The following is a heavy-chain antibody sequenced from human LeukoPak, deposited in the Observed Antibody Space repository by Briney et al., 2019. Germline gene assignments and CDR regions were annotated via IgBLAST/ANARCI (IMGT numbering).Heavy chain of an antibody. CDR2: INPNSGGT. CDR3: ARGHLQTPNWFDP. D-gene: IGHD1-1*01. J-gene: IGHJ5*02. Sequence: ASVKVSCKASGYTFTGYYMHWVRQAPGQGLEWMGWINPNSGGTNYAQKFQGWVTMTRDTSISTACMELSRLRSDDTAVYYCARGHLQTPNWFDPWGQGTLVTVSS. V-gene: IGHV1-2*04. CDR1: GYTFTGYY.